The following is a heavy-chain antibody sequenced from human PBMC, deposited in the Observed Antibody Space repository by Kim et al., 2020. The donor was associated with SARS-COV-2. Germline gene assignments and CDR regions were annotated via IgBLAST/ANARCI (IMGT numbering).Heavy chain of an antibody. CDR3: ARQAQLRWELHLDY. D-gene: IGHD1-26*01. J-gene: IGHJ4*02. V-gene: IGHV7-4-1*02. Sequence: AQGFTGRFVFSLDTSVSTAYLQISSLKAEDTAVYYCARQAQLRWELHLDYWGQGTLVTVSS.